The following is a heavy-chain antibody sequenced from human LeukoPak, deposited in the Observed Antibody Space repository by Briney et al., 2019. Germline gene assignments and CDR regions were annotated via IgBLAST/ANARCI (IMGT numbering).Heavy chain of an antibody. CDR3: ASRSSTVAATVLFDY. CDR1: GFTFSNYA. CDR2: ITGGGTRA. Sequence: PGGSLRLSCAASGFTFSNYAMSWVRQAPGKGLEWVSSITGGGTRAYYVDSVKGRFTISRDNSGYTLHLQMNSLRAEDTAVYYCASRSSTVAATVLFDYWGQGTLVTVSS. V-gene: IGHV3-23*01. D-gene: IGHD6-13*01. J-gene: IGHJ4*02.